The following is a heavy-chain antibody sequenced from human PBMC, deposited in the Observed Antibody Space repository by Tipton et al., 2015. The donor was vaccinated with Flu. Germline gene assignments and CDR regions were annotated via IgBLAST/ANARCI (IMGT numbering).Heavy chain of an antibody. Sequence: TLSLTCAVSGDSISSDFYWGWIRQPPGKGLQWIGNVFHTGSTYHNPSLKSRVTISVDTSKDQFSLRLSSVTAADTAVYYCARSTYHYGSGSSDYWGQGTLVTVSS. J-gene: IGHJ4*02. V-gene: IGHV4-38-2*01. CDR1: GDSISSDFY. CDR3: ARSTYHYGSGSSDY. CDR2: VFHTGST. D-gene: IGHD3-10*01.